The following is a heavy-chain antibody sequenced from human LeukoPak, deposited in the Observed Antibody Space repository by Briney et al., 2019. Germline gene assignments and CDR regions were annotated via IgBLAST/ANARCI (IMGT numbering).Heavy chain of an antibody. CDR3: ARLTYDILTGWVWFDP. CDR2: TYYRSKWYN. V-gene: IGHV6-1*01. Sequence: SQTLSLTCSISGDSVPSNSAAWNWIRQSPSRGLEWLGRTYYRSKWYNDYAVSVKTRITINPDTSKNQFSLQLNSVTPEDTAVYYCARLTYDILTGWVWFDPWGQGTLVTVSS. D-gene: IGHD3-9*01. CDR1: GDSVPSNSAA. J-gene: IGHJ5*02.